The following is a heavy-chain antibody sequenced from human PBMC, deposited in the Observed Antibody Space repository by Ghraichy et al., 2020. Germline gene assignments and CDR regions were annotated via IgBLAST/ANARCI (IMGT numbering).Heavy chain of an antibody. V-gene: IGHV1-2*02. D-gene: IGHD5-12*01. CDR2: INPNSGGT. J-gene: IGHJ4*02. CDR1: GYTFTGYY. CDR3: ARDINLGRGFERPRGASY. Sequence: ASVKVSCKASGYTFTGYYMHWVRQAPGQGLEWMGWINPNSGGTNYAQKFQGRVTMTRDTSISTAYMELSRLRSDDTAVYYCARDINLGRGFERPRGASYWGQGTLVTVSS.